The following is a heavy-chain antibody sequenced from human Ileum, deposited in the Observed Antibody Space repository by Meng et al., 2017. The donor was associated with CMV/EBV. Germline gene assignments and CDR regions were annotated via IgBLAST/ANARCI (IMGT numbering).Heavy chain of an antibody. CDR2: ISNTGNT. CDR3: GRSSWCNWFDP. D-gene: IGHD6-13*01. CDR1: VASVTQIQIN. J-gene: IGHJ5*02. Sequence: KQLEVCPGRTEPSTTPSSIFAVAVASVTQIQINCSWFRRHPGPGPEWICYISNTGNTVSIPYFVSRVSIPLDTSKYQVSQTLTTVTAADTGVFYCGRSSWCNWFDPWRQGALVTVSS. V-gene: IGHV4-30-4*08.